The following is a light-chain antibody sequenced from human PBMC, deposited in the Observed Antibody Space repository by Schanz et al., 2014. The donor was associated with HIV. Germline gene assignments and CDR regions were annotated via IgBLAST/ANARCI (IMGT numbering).Light chain of an antibody. V-gene: IGLV1-40*01. CDR3: QSYDTHLGAVM. Sequence: QSVLTQPPSVSGAPGQGVTISCTGSSSNIGAGYDVHWYQVFPDRAPQLLIYTNTNRPSGVPDRFSASKSGTSASLAITGLQAEDEADYYCQSYDTHLGAVMFGGGTKFTVL. CDR1: SSNIGAGYD. J-gene: IGLJ3*02. CDR2: TNT.